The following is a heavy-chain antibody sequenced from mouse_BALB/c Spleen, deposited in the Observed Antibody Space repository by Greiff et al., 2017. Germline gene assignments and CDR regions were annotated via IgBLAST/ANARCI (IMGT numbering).Heavy chain of an antibody. V-gene: IGHV3-6*02. Sequence: EVQLKESGPGLVKPSQSLSLTCSVTGYSITSGYYWNWIRQFPGNKLEWMGYISYDGSNNYNPSLKNRISITRDTSKNQFFLKLNSVTTEDTATYYCARGDYGSRYAMDYWGQGTSVTVSS. CDR2: ISYDGSN. D-gene: IGHD1-1*01. CDR1: GYSITSGYY. CDR3: ARGDYGSRYAMDY. J-gene: IGHJ4*01.